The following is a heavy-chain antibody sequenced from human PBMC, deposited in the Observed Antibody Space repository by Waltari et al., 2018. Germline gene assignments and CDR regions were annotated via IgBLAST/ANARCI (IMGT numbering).Heavy chain of an antibody. CDR3: GKDPNGDYVGAFDI. CDR1: GFSVNNYA. CDR2: ISSSGRST. Sequence: EVQLLESGGGLVQLGDSLRVPWVTSGFSVNNYAISCVRQVPGKGPEWVSGISSSGRSTYYADSVKGRFTISRDNSENTLSLQMNSLRAEDTAIYYCGKDPNGDYVGAFDIWGQGTMVTVS. V-gene: IGHV3-23*01. D-gene: IGHD4-17*01. J-gene: IGHJ3*02.